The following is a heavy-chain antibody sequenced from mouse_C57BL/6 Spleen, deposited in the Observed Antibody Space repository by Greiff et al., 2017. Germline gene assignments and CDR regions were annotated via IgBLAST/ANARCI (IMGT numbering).Heavy chain of an antibody. Sequence: QVQLQQSGTELVKPGASVKLSCKASGYTFTSYWMHWVKQRPGHGLEWIGNINPSNGGTNYNEKFKSKAILTVDKSSSTAYMQLSSLTSEDSAVYCCARWAYESSHWYVDVWGTGTTVTVAS. CDR3: ARWAYESSHWYVDV. V-gene: IGHV1-53*01. CDR1: GYTFTSYW. CDR2: INPSNGGT. J-gene: IGHJ1*03. D-gene: IGHD1-1*01.